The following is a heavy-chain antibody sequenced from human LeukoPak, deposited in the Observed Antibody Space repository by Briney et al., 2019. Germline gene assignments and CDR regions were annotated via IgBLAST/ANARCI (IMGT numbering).Heavy chain of an antibody. D-gene: IGHD2-15*01. J-gene: IGHJ1*01. CDR1: GFTVSSNY. CDR3: ASLGYCSGGSCYEYFQH. V-gene: IGHV3-11*01. Sequence: TGGSLRLSCAASGFTVSSNYMSWVRQAPGKGLEWVSYISSSGSTIYYADSVKGRFTISRDNAKNSLYLQMNSLRAEDTAVYYCASLGYCSGGSCYEYFQHWGQGTLVTVSS. CDR2: ISSSGSTI.